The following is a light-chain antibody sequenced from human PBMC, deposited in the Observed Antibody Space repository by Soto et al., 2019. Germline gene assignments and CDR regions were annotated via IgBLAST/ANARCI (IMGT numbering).Light chain of an antibody. CDR2: GAS. J-gene: IGKJ4*01. CDR3: EQDGISPPVT. CDR1: QSVSTTY. Sequence: EIVLTQSPGTLSLSPGERATLSCRASQSVSTTYLAWYQQKPGQAPRLLIFGASIRATGIPGRFSGSGAGTDFTLTISGLEPVDFAVYECEQDGISPPVTCGGGTKVESK. V-gene: IGKV3-20*01.